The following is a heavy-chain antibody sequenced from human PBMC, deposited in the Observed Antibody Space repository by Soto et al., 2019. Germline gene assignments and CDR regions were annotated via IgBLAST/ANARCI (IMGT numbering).Heavy chain of an antibody. J-gene: IGHJ5*02. CDR3: AREVGEQQLFDWFDP. CDR1: GGTFSSYA. D-gene: IGHD6-13*01. Sequence: SVRVSCKASGGTFSSYAISWVRQAPGQGLEWMGGIIPIFGTANYAQKFQGRVTITADESTSTAYMELSSLRSEDTAVYYCAREVGEQQLFDWFDPWGQGTLVTVSS. CDR2: IIPIFGTA. V-gene: IGHV1-69*13.